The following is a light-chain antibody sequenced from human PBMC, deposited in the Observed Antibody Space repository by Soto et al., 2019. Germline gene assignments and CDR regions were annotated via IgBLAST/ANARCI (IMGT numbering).Light chain of an antibody. CDR2: GAS. CDR1: QSIINN. V-gene: IGKV3-15*01. CDR3: QHYNDRPLT. J-gene: IGKJ4*01. Sequence: EIVMTQSPATLSVSPGERATLSCRASQSIINNLAWYQQKPGQAPRLLIYGASTRATGIPARFSGSGSGTEFTLTISSLQSEDFAVYSCQHYNDRPLTFGGGTKVEIK.